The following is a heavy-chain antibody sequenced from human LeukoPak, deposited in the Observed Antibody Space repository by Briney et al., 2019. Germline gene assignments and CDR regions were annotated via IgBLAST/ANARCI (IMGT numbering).Heavy chain of an antibody. Sequence: GGSLRLSCAVSGLTFSSSWMDWVRQAPGKGLEWVASINPDGNKKYSADSVKGRFTISRDNAENSLYLQMNSLRAEDTAVYYCARALSTAARTTQFDYWGQGTLVTVSS. V-gene: IGHV3-7*01. D-gene: IGHD6-6*01. CDR2: INPDGNKK. J-gene: IGHJ4*02. CDR3: ARALSTAARTTQFDY. CDR1: GLTFSSSW.